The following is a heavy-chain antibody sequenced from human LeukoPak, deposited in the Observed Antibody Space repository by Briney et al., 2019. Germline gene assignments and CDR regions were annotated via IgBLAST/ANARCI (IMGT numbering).Heavy chain of an antibody. J-gene: IGHJ3*02. D-gene: IGHD5-18*01. Sequence: KPGGSLRLSCAASGFTFSSYSMNWVRQAPGKGLEWVSSISSSSSYIYYADSVKGRFTISRDNAKNSLYLQMNSLRAEDTAVYYCAKDTAMVYPDAFDIWGQGTMVTVSS. CDR1: GFTFSSYS. CDR3: AKDTAMVYPDAFDI. CDR2: ISSSSSYI. V-gene: IGHV3-21*01.